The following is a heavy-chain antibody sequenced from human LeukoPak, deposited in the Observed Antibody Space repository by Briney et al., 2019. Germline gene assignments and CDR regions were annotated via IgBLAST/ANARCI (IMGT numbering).Heavy chain of an antibody. CDR3: ARDGGIAVAGRQLDY. V-gene: IGHV4-34*01. CDR1: GGSFSDYE. CDR2: IYYSGST. D-gene: IGHD6-19*01. J-gene: IGHJ4*02. Sequence: SETLSLTCAVSGGSFSDYEWSWLRQAPGKGLEWIGSIYYSGSTYYNPSLKSRVTISVDTSKNQFSLKLSSVTAADTAVCYCARDGGIAVAGRQLDYWGQGTLVTVSS.